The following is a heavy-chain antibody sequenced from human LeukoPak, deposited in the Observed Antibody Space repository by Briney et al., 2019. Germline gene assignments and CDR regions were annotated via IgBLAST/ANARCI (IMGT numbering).Heavy chain of an antibody. V-gene: IGHV3-23*01. CDR2: ISCYDGNT. CDR1: GFTFSSYG. J-gene: IGHJ4*02. CDR3: AKDLRPVMITVGGVIVRPDY. Sequence: GGSVRVSCAASGFTFSSYGMSWVRQAPGKGLEWVGAISCYDGNTNYAHSLRGGFTISIHKSQNTLYLQMNSLRAEDTAVYCCAKDLRPVMITVGGVIVRPDYWGQGTLVTVSS. D-gene: IGHD3-16*02.